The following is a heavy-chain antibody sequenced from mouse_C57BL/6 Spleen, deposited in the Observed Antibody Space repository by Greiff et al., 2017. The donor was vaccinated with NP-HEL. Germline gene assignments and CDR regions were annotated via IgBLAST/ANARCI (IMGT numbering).Heavy chain of an antibody. CDR3: ARAYYGNDAY. D-gene: IGHD2-10*01. J-gene: IGHJ3*01. CDR1: GFTFSSYT. Sequence: EVKVVESGGGLVKPGGSLKLSCAASGFTFSSYTMSWVRQTPEKRLEWVATISGGGGNTYYPDSVKGRFTISRDNAKNTLYLQMSILRSEDTALYYCARAYYGNDAYWGQGTLVTVSA. CDR2: ISGGGGNT. V-gene: IGHV5-9*01.